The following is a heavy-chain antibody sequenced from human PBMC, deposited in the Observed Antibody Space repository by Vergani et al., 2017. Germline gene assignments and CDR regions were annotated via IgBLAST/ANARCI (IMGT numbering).Heavy chain of an antibody. CDR2: IREDGGEK. V-gene: IGHV3-7*01. D-gene: IGHD3-22*01. CDR3: ARGGSGYDY. Sequence: VQLVESGGGVVQRGGSLRLSCAASGFTFSFNWMTWVRQAPGKGLEWVANIREDGGEKHYMDSVKGRFTISRDNAKNSVYLQMKGLRVDDTAVYYCARGGSGYDYWGQGTLVTVSS. CDR1: GFTFSFNW. J-gene: IGHJ4*02.